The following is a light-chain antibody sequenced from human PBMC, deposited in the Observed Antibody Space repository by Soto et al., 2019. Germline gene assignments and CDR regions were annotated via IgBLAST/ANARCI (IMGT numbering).Light chain of an antibody. CDR2: LGS. Sequence: DIAMTQSPLSLPVTPGEPASVSCRSSQSLLHSNGYNYLDWYLQKPGHPPQLLIYLGSNRASGVPDRFSGSGSGTDFTLKISRVEAEDVGVYYCLQTLQIPHTFGQGTKVEIK. J-gene: IGKJ1*01. CDR3: LQTLQIPHT. CDR1: QSLLHSNGYNY. V-gene: IGKV2-28*01.